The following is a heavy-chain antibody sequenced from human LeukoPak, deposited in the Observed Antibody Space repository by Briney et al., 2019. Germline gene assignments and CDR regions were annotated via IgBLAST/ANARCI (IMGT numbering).Heavy chain of an antibody. CDR1: GESISNSRHY. Sequence: SETLSLTCTVSGESISNSRHYWSWIRQPAGKGLEWIGRIYPSGNTNYNPSLKSRLTISLDTSKNQFSLNLKPVTAADTAMYYCARDGVVTMELDSWGQGTLVTVSS. CDR3: ARDGVVTMELDS. D-gene: IGHD3-3*01. J-gene: IGHJ4*02. V-gene: IGHV4-61*02. CDR2: IYPSGNT.